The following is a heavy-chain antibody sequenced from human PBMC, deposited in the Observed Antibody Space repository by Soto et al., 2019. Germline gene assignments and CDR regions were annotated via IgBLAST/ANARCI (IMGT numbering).Heavy chain of an antibody. CDR1: GYSFTSYW. Sequence: PGESLKISCKGSGYSFTSYWISWVRQMPGKGLEWMGRIDPSDSYTNYSPSFQGHVTISADKSISTAYLQWSSLKASDTAMYYCARHLPLDWRNYYYYGMDVWGQGTTVTVSS. J-gene: IGHJ6*02. CDR3: ARHLPLDWRNYYYYGMDV. D-gene: IGHD3-9*01. CDR2: IDPSDSYT. V-gene: IGHV5-10-1*01.